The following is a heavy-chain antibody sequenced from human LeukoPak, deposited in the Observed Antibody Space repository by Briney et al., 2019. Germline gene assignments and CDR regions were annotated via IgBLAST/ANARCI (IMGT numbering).Heavy chain of an antibody. Sequence: PSETLSLTCTVSGGSISSYYWSWIRQPPGKGLEWIGYISYSGSTNYNPSLKSRVTISLDTSKYQFSLKLSSVTAADTAVYYCARGRSSSWYGLDYWGQGTLVTVSS. CDR3: ARGRSSSWYGLDY. CDR2: ISYSGST. V-gene: IGHV4-59*01. CDR1: GGSISSYY. D-gene: IGHD6-13*01. J-gene: IGHJ4*02.